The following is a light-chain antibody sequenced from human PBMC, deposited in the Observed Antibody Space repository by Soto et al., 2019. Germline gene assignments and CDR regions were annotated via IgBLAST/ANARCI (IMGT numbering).Light chain of an antibody. CDR2: EVS. J-gene: IGLJ2*01. CDR3: CLYAGSSTVV. CDR1: SSDVGSYNL. Sequence: QSVLTQPASVSGSPGQSITISCTGTSSDVGSYNLVSWYQQHPGKAPKLMIYEVSKRPSGVSNRFSGSKSGNTASLTISGLQAEDEADYYCCLYAGSSTVVFGGGTQLTVL. V-gene: IGLV2-23*02.